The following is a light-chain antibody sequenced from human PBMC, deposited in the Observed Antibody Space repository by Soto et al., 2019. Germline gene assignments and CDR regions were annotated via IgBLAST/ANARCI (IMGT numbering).Light chain of an antibody. CDR3: QQYNNHSPYT. CDR1: QSISRW. J-gene: IGKJ2*01. Sequence: DIQMTQSPSTLSASVGDRVTITCRASQSISRWLAWYQQKPGKAPKLLIYDASSLQSGVPSRFSGSGSGTEFQLTIRSLQPDDFATYYCQQYNNHSPYTFGQGTKLEIK. V-gene: IGKV1-5*01. CDR2: DAS.